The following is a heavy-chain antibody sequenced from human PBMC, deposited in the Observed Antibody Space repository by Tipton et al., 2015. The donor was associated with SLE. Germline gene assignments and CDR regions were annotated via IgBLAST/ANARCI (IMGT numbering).Heavy chain of an antibody. V-gene: IGHV1-69*05. Sequence: SGPEVKKPGSSVKVSCKASGGTFSSYAISWVRQAPGQGLEWMGGIIPIFGTANYAQKFQGRVTITTDESTSTAYMELSSLRSEDTAVYYCARDHVGLLWFGELGYWGQGTLVTVSS. D-gene: IGHD3-10*01. J-gene: IGHJ4*02. CDR3: ARDHVGLLWFGELGY. CDR2: IIPIFGTA. CDR1: GGTFSSYA.